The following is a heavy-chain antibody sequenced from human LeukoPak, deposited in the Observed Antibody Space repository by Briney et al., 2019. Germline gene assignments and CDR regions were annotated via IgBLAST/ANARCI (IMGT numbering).Heavy chain of an antibody. CDR1: GFTFRNYG. D-gene: IGHD1-26*01. CDR2: ISNSCGNT. CDR3: EKDDGGSYYIYYYYMDV. Sequence: PGGTLRLSCAASGFTFRNYGMSCVRQAPGKALEWVSAISNSCGNTYYADSVKGRFTISRDNSRNTLYLEMNSLRAEDTAVYHCEKDDGGSYYIYYYYMDVWGKGTTVTISS. J-gene: IGHJ6*03. V-gene: IGHV3-23*01.